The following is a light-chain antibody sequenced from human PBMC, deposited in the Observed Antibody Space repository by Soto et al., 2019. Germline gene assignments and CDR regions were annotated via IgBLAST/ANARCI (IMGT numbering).Light chain of an antibody. V-gene: IGKV3-20*01. CDR2: GAS. CDR1: QSVSSSY. Sequence: EIVLTQSPDTLSLSPGESATLSCRASQSVSSSYLAWYQQKPGRAPRLLIYGASNRATGIPDRFSGSGSGTDFTLTISRLEPEDCAVFYCQQYDDSITFGQGTRLEIE. J-gene: IGKJ5*01. CDR3: QQYDDSIT.